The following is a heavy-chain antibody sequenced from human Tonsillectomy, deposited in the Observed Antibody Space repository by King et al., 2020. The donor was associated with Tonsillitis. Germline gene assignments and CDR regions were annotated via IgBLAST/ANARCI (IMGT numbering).Heavy chain of an antibody. V-gene: IGHV3-21*01. Sequence: VQLVESGGGLVKPGGSLRLSCAASGFTFSSYSMNWVRQAPGKGPEWVSSISSSSSYIFFSDSGKGRFTISRDNAKNSLFLQMNSLRAEDTAVYYCARGGAGTTVEIDYWGQGTLVTVSS. CDR3: ARGGAGTTVEIDY. CDR2: ISSSSSYI. J-gene: IGHJ4*02. CDR1: GFTFSSYS. D-gene: IGHD1-1*01.